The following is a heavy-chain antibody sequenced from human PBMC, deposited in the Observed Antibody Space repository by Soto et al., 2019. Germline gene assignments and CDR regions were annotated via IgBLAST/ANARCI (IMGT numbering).Heavy chain of an antibody. CDR3: ARQPHDANWFDP. Sequence: GESLKISCKGSGYSFAGYWITWVRQKPGKGLEWMGRIDPSDSQTYYSPSFQGQVTISADKSISTAYLQWSSLKASDTAMYYCARQPHDANWFDPWGQGTLVTVSS. CDR2: IDPSDSQT. J-gene: IGHJ5*02. V-gene: IGHV5-10-1*04. CDR1: GYSFAGYW.